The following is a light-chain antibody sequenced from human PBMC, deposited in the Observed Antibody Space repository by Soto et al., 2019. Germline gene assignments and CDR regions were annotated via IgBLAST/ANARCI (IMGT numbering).Light chain of an antibody. CDR2: EIT. Sequence: QSALTQPASVSGSPGQSITISCTRTNSDVGSFDFVSWYQQYPGKAPKVMIYEITKRPSGVSNRFSGSKSGNTASLTISGLQADDEADYYCCSDAGSSLYVFGTWTKITDL. CDR3: CSDAGSSLYV. J-gene: IGLJ1*01. V-gene: IGLV2-23*02. CDR1: NSDVGSFDF.